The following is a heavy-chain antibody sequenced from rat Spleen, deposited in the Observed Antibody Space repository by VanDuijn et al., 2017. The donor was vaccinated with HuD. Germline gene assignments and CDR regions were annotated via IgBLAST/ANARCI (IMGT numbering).Heavy chain of an antibody. J-gene: IGHJ4*01. CDR3: TRHGRGERTYYYVLDA. CDR1: GFTFSDYN. CDR2: IIYDGTRA. V-gene: IGHV5-7*01. Sequence: EVQLVESGGGLVQPGRSMKLSCAASGFTFSDYNMAWVRQAQKKGLEWVATIIYDGTRAFYRDSVKGRFTISRDIAKSTLYLQMNNLRSEDTATYYCTRHGRGERTYYYVLDAWGQGASVTVSS. D-gene: IGHD4-3*01.